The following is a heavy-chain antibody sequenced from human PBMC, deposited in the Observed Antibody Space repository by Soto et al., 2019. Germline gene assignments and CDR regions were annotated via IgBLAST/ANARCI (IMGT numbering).Heavy chain of an antibody. CDR3: VRPRKIVVVSGVGYMDF. CDR2: INEDGGVT. Sequence: EVQLVESGGGLVQPGGSLRLSCAASAFTFSDSWMAWVRQAPGKGLEWVANINEDGGVTYYVDSVKGRFTVSRDNAKNSLYLQMNSLRAEDTAVYFCVRPRKIVVVSGVGYMDFGGKGTTVTVSS. J-gene: IGHJ6*03. V-gene: IGHV3-7*01. D-gene: IGHD2-15*01. CDR1: AFTFSDSW.